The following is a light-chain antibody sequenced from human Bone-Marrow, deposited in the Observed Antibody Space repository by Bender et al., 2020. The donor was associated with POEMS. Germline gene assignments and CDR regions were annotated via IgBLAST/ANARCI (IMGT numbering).Light chain of an antibody. CDR1: NSDVGTYNY. CDR3: SSFTNTNTWV. V-gene: IGLV2-14*03. J-gene: IGLJ3*02. CDR2: DVN. Sequence: QSALTQPASVSGSPGQSITIPCSGTNSDVGTYNYVSWYQQHPGKAPKLMIYDVNNRPSGISNRFSGSKSGNTASLTISGLQAEDESDYYCSSFTNTNTWVFGGGTKLTVL.